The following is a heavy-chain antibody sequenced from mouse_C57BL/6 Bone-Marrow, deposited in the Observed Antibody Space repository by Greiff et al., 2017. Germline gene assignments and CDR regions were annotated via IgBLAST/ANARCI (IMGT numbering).Heavy chain of an antibody. CDR2: IDPSDSEP. CDR1: GYTFTSYC. D-gene: IGHD4-1*01. CDR3: ARRAKLGLDY. V-gene: IGHV1-52*01. Sequence: VQLQQPGAELVRPGSSVKLSCKASGYTFTSYCMHWVKQRPIQGLEWIGNIDPSDSEPHYNQQFKDKATLTVDKSSSTDSMQRSSLTSEDSAVYYCARRAKLGLDYWGQGTTLTVSS. J-gene: IGHJ2*01.